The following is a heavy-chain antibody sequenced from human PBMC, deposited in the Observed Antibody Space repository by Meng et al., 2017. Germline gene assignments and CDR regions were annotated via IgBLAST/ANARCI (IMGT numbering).Heavy chain of an antibody. Sequence: SETLSLTCTVSGGSISSYYWSWIRQPPGKGLEWIGYIYYSGSTNYNPSLKSRLTISVDTSKNQFSLTLNSVTAADTAVYYCARRSTSLMGTFDVWGQGTMVTVSS. V-gene: IGHV4-59*01. CDR2: IYYSGST. CDR1: GGSISSYY. J-gene: IGHJ3*01. D-gene: IGHD2/OR15-2a*01. CDR3: ARRSTSLMGTFDV.